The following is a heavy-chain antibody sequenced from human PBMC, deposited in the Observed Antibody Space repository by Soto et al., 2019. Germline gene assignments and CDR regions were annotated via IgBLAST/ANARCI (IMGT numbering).Heavy chain of an antibody. Sequence: QVQLVQSGAEVKKPGSSVKVSCKASGGTFSSYTISWVRQAPGQGLEWMGRIIPILGIANYAQKFQGRVTITADKSTSTAYRELSSLRSEDTAVYYCARAMYGDYGAYDLDYWGQGTLVTVSS. CDR3: ARAMYGDYGAYDLDY. J-gene: IGHJ4*02. D-gene: IGHD4-17*01. CDR1: GGTFSSYT. CDR2: IIPILGIA. V-gene: IGHV1-69*02.